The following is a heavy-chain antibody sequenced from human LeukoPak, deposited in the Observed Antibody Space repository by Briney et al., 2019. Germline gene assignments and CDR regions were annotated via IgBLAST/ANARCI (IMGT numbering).Heavy chain of an antibody. CDR1: GYTFTSYA. CDR3: ARNVRGRYFDL. V-gene: IGHV1-2*04. CDR2: INPNSGGT. Sequence: ASVKVSCKASGYTFTSYAMNWVRQAPGQGLEWMGWINPNSGGTNYAQKFQGWVTMTRDTSISTAYMELSRLRSDDTAVYYCARNVRGRYFDLWGRGTLVTVSS. J-gene: IGHJ2*01.